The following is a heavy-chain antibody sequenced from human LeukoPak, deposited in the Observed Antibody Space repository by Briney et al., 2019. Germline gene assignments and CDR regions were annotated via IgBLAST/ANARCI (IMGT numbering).Heavy chain of an antibody. J-gene: IGHJ4*02. V-gene: IGHV3-53*01. CDR2: IYSRGST. Sequence: GGSLRLSCAASGFTVSNNYMRWVRQAPGKGLEWVSSIYSRGSTSYVDSVKGRFTISRDNSKNTLYLQMNSLRVDDTAVYYCTRDPDGWGQGTLVTVSS. CDR1: GFTVSNNY. CDR3: TRDPDG.